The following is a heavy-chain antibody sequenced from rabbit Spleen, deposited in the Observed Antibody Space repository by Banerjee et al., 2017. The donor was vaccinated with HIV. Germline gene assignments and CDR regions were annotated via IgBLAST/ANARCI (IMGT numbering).Heavy chain of an antibody. CDR2: IYSGSGST. D-gene: IGHD8-1*01. V-gene: IGHV1S40*01. J-gene: IGHJ6*01. CDR3: ARDAATSFSSYGMDL. CDR1: GIDFSSRHY. Sequence: QSLEESGGDLVKPGASLTLTCTASGIDFSSRHYICWVRQAPGKGLEWIGWIYSGSGSTSYANWAKGRFTISKTSSTTVTLQMTSLTAADTATYFCARDAATSFSSYGMDLWGPGTLVTVS.